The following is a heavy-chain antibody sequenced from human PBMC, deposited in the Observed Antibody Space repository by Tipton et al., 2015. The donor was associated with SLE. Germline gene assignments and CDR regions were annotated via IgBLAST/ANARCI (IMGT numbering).Heavy chain of an antibody. CDR1: GITLSSYA. V-gene: IGHV3-23*01. D-gene: IGHD6-13*01. J-gene: IGHJ4*02. CDR2: ISGSGESI. CDR3: TTSYSSSGAIDY. Sequence: SLRLSCAVTGITLSSYAMNWVRQAPGKGLEWVSVISGSGESIDYADSVKGRFIISRDNSKNTLYLQMNSLRAEDTAVYYCTTSYSSSGAIDYWGQGTLVTVSS.